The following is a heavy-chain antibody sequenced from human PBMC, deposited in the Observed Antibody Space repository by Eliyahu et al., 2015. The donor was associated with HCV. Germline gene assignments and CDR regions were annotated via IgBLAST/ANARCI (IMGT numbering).Heavy chain of an antibody. CDR3: TKNEWELLSAFDI. CDR1: GFTFSSYA. D-gene: IGHD1-26*01. Sequence: EVQLLESGGGLVQPGGSLRLSCAASGFTFSSYAMSWVRQAPGKGLGWLSTISGSGGSTYYADSVKGRFTISRDNSKNTLYLQMNSLRAEDTAVYYCTKNEWELLSAFDIWGQGTMVTVSS. J-gene: IGHJ3*02. CDR2: ISGSGGST. V-gene: IGHV3-23*01.